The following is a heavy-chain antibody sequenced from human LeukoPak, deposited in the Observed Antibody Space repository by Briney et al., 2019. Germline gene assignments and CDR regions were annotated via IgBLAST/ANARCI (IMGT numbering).Heavy chain of an antibody. CDR1: GFTFGDYL. CDR2: ISGGTT. V-gene: IGHV3-49*03. CDR3: SRGSGWLSVY. Sequence: GGSLRLSCTASGFTFGDYLMSWFRQAPGKGLEWIGFISGGTTEYAASVKGRLAISRDDSTSIAYLQMNSLTTEDTAVYYCSRGSGWLSVYWGQGTLVTVSS. J-gene: IGHJ4*02. D-gene: IGHD6-19*01.